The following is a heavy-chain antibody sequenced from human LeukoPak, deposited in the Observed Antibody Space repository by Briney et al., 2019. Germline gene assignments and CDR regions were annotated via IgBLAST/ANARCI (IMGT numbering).Heavy chain of an antibody. Sequence: AGGSLRLSCAASGFTFSSYGMHWVRQAPGKGLEGVAVIWYDGSNKYYADSVKGRFTISRDNSKNTLDLQMNSLRAEDTAVYYCARRLEYSGSKGVFDYWGQGALVTVSS. V-gene: IGHV3-33*01. CDR2: IWYDGSNK. D-gene: IGHD1-26*01. CDR1: GFTFSSYG. CDR3: ARRLEYSGSKGVFDY. J-gene: IGHJ4*02.